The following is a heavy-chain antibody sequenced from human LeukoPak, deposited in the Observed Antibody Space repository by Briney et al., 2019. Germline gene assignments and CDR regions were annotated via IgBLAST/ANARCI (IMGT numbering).Heavy chain of an antibody. CDR1: GFTFNDYW. J-gene: IGHJ1*01. CDR3: ARVRLANTPEFFQH. V-gene: IGHV3-7*03. CDR2: IKQDGGEK. Sequence: GGSLRLSCAASGFTFNDYWMSWVRQAPGKGLEWAASIKQDGGEKRYVDSVKGRFTISRDNTENSLYLQMNSLGAEDTALYYCARVRLANTPEFFQHWGQGTLVTVSS. D-gene: IGHD3-9*01.